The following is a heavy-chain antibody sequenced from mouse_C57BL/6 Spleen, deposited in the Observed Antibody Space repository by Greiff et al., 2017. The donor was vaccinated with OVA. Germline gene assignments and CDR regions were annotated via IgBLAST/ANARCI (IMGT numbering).Heavy chain of an antibody. V-gene: IGHV2-2*01. CDR3: ARNGGVTQSNYYAMDY. D-gene: IGHD2-2*01. J-gene: IGHJ4*01. Sequence: QVQLKESGPGLVQPSQSLSITCTVSGFSLTSYGVHWVRQSPGKGLEWLGVIWSGGSTDYNAAFISRLSISKDNSKSQVFFKMNSLQADDTAIYYCARNGGVTQSNYYAMDYWGQGTSVTVSS. CDR2: IWSGGST. CDR1: GFSLTSYG.